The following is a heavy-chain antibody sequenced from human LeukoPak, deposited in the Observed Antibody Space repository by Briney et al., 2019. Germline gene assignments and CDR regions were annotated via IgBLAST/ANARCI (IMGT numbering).Heavy chain of an antibody. D-gene: IGHD6-13*01. J-gene: IGHJ4*02. CDR2: ISGGGYST. Sequence: PGGSLRLSCAASGFTFNNCAMSWVRQAPGKGLEWVSAISGGGYSTYYADSVKGRFTISRDNSKNTVYLQMNSLRAEDTAVYYCAKPDNSWSFDYWGQGTLVTVSS. CDR3: AKPDNSWSFDY. CDR1: GFTFNNCA. V-gene: IGHV3-23*01.